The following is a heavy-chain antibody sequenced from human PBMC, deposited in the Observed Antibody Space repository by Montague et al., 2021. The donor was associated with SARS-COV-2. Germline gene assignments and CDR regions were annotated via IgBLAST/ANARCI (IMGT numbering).Heavy chain of an antibody. CDR3: ASLRRGYCSRSSCYCDWFDP. CDR2: INHSGST. J-gene: IGHJ5*01. CDR1: GGSFSGYY. D-gene: IGHD2-2*01. V-gene: IGHV4-34*01. Sequence: SETLSLTCAVYGGSFSGYYWSWIRQPPGKGLEWIGEINHSGSTNYNPSLKSRVTISVDTSKNQFSLKLSSVTAADAAVYCCASLRRGYCSRSSCYCDWFDPWGQGTPVTVSS.